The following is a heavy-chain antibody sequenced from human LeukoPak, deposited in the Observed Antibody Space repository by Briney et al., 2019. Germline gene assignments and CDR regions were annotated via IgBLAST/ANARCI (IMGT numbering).Heavy chain of an antibody. Sequence: GASVKVSCKASGYTFTSYGISWVRQAPGQGLEWMGWISAYNGNTNYAQKLQGRVTMTTDTSTSTAYMELRSLRSDDTAVYYCARDPTPYCSSTSCLGYFDLWGRGTLVTVSS. CDR3: ARDPTPYCSSTSCLGYFDL. J-gene: IGHJ2*01. V-gene: IGHV1-18*01. CDR1: GYTFTSYG. CDR2: ISAYNGNT. D-gene: IGHD2-2*01.